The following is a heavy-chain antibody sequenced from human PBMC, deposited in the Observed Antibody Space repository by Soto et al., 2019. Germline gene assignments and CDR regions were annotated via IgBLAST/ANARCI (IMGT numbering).Heavy chain of an antibody. D-gene: IGHD5-12*01. CDR2: SRNKAISYST. CDR3: AVDIVGTGSY. Sequence: EVQVVESGGCLVQPGGSLRLSCAASGFTFSDHYMDWVRQAPGKWLEWVGRSRNKAISYSTEYAASVRGRFTISRDDSGDSVYLEMNSLKTEDTAVYYCAVDIVGTGSYWGQGTLVTVSS. V-gene: IGHV3-72*01. CDR1: GFTFSDHY. J-gene: IGHJ4*02.